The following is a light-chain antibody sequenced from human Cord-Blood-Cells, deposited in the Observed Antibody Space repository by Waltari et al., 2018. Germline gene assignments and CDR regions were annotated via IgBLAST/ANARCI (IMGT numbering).Light chain of an antibody. V-gene: IGLV3-27*01. Sequence: SYELTQPSSVSVSPGQTSTLTCSGDVLAKKYARWFQQKPGQAPVLVIYKDSERPPGIPERFSGSSSGTTVTLTISGAQVEDEADYYCYSAADNNRVFGGGTKLTVL. CDR1: VLAKKY. CDR2: KDS. J-gene: IGLJ3*02. CDR3: YSAADNNRV.